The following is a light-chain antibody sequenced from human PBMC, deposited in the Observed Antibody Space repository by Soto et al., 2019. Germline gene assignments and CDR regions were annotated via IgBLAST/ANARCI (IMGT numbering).Light chain of an antibody. CDR2: GNT. Sequence: QSVLTQPPSVSGAPGQRVTISCTGSSSNIGAGYDVQWYQQLPGAAPRLLIFGNTNRPSGVPDRFSGSRSGTSASLAISGLRAEDEAGYYCQSYDISLSVSVVFGGGTK. CDR3: QSYDISLSVSVV. V-gene: IGLV1-40*01. CDR1: SSNIGAGYD. J-gene: IGLJ2*01.